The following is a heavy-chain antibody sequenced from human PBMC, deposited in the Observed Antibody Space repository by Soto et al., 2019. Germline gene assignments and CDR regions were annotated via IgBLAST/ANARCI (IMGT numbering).Heavy chain of an antibody. V-gene: IGHV1-3*01. Sequence: QAHPVQSGAEVKMPGDSVQVSCKASGFVSTNHNFHWVRQAPGQSLEWMGRINAGNGNTQYAQNFQGRVTFTSDPSATTAFMELTNLRLEDRAMYYCASDYGSNWRLWGQGTLVSVSS. CDR2: INAGNGNT. J-gene: IGHJ4*02. D-gene: IGHD6-19*01. CDR1: GFVSTNHN. CDR3: ASDYGSNWRL.